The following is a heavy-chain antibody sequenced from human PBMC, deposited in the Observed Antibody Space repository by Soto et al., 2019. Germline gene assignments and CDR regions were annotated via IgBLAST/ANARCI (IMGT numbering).Heavy chain of an antibody. Sequence: QVQLVESGGGVVQPGRSLRLSCAASGFTFSSYGMHWVRQAPGKGLEWVAVIWYDGSNKYYADSVKGRFTISRDNSKNTLYLQMNSLRAEDTAVYYCASELPYPSYCSSTSCYGDYFDYWGQVTLVTVSS. D-gene: IGHD2-2*01. CDR1: GFTFSSYG. CDR2: IWYDGSNK. V-gene: IGHV3-33*01. CDR3: ASELPYPSYCSSTSCYGDYFDY. J-gene: IGHJ4*02.